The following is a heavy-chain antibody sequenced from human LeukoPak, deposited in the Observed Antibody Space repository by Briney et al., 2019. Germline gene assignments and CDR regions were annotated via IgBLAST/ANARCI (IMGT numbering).Heavy chain of an antibody. J-gene: IGHJ6*02. D-gene: IGHD4-17*01. CDR3: ARDLSDGLHYCGMDV. CDR1: GFTFSSYE. CDR2: ISSSGRTI. V-gene: IGHV3-48*03. Sequence: GGSLRLSCAASGFTFSSYELNWVRQAPGKGLEWVSHISSSGRTIYYADSVKGRFTISRDNAKNSLYLQMNSLRAEDTAVYYCARDLSDGLHYCGMDVWGQGTTVTVSS.